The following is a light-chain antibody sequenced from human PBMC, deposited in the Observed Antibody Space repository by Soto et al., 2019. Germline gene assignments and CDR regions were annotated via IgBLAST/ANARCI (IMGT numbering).Light chain of an antibody. Sequence: AIRMTQSPSSFSASTGDRVTITCRASQSIGTYLAWYQQIPGRAPKLLIFAASTLQRVVPSRFSGSGSGTDFTLTISCLQSEDFATYYCQQYYIYPPTFGGGTKVEIK. CDR2: AAS. V-gene: IGKV1-8*01. CDR1: QSIGTY. J-gene: IGKJ4*01. CDR3: QQYYIYPPT.